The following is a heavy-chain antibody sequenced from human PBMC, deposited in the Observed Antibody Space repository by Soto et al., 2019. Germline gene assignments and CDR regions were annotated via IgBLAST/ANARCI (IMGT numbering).Heavy chain of an antibody. CDR3: AENGGRSGQHDYSDY. J-gene: IGHJ4*02. CDR2: ISGGTT. V-gene: IGHV3-23*01. D-gene: IGHD3-10*01. Sequence: EVHLLESGGALVQPGGSLRLSCAASGFTFSDYAMSWVRQAPGKGLEWVSSISGGTTYYADSVKGRFSISRDSSKKQVYLEMAKLGAGEPGKYFRAENGGRSGQHDYSDYWGQGTLVTVSS. CDR1: GFTFSDYA.